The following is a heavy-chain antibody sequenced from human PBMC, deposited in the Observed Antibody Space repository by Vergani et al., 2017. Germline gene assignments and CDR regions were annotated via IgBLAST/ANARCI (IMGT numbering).Heavy chain of an antibody. J-gene: IGHJ5*02. CDR1: GYTFTSYG. D-gene: IGHD3-22*01. V-gene: IGHV1-18*04. CDR2: ISAYNGNT. Sequence: QVQLVQSGAEVKKPGASVKVSCKASGYTFTSYGISWVRQAPGQGLEWMGWISAYNGNTNYAQKLQGRVTMTTDTSTSTAYMELRSLRSEDTAVYYCARNPLYYYDSSVVLGGNWFDPWGQGTLVTVSS. CDR3: ARNPLYYYDSSVVLGGNWFDP.